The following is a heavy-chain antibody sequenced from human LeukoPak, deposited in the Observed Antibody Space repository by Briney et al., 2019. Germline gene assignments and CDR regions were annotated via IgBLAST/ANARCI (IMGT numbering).Heavy chain of an antibody. V-gene: IGHV4-59*08. Sequence: SETLSLTCTVSGGSTSSDYWSWIRQSPGKGLEWVGNVYNSGDTGKNPSLKSRVTILLDTSKNQCSLKLTSVSAADTAVYYCARLKLGAYFDLWGRGTLVTVSS. CDR2: VYNSGDT. D-gene: IGHD3-16*01. J-gene: IGHJ2*01. CDR3: ARLKLGAYFDL. CDR1: GGSTSSDY.